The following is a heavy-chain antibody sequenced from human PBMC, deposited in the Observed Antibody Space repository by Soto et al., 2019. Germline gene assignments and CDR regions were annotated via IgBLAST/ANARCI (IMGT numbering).Heavy chain of an antibody. V-gene: IGHV4-34*01. J-gene: IGHJ4*02. CDR3: AREPYSSSSPFDY. Sequence: SETLSLTCAVYGGSFSGYYWSWIRQPPGKGLEWIGEINHSGSTNYNPSLKSRVTISVDTSKNQFSLKLSSVTAADTAVYYCAREPYSSSSPFDYWGQGTLVTVSS. D-gene: IGHD6-6*01. CDR2: INHSGST. CDR1: GGSFSGYY.